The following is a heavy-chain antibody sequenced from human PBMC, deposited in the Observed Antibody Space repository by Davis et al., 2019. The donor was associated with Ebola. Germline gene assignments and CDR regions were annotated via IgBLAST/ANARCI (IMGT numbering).Heavy chain of an antibody. D-gene: IGHD4-17*01. CDR3: AHKAYGSLSNWFGP. Sequence: SGPTLVKPTQTLTLTCTFSGFSLNTIDMCVSWIRQPPGKALEWLARVDWDDGKHYNTSLKTRLTISKDTSKNQVVLSMTNMDPVDTATYYCAHKAYGSLSNWFGPWGQGTLVTVSS. V-gene: IGHV2-70*12. CDR1: GFSLNTIDMC. CDR2: VDWDDGK. J-gene: IGHJ5*02.